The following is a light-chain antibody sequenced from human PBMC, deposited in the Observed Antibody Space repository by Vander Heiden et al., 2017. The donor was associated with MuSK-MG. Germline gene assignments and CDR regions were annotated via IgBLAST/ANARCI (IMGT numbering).Light chain of an antibody. CDR1: QSVSSN. V-gene: IGKV3-15*01. Sequence: EIVMTQSPATLSVSPGERATLSCRASQSVSSNLAWYQQKPGQAPRLLIYGASTRATGIPARFSGSWSGTEFTLTISSLHSEDFAVYYCQHYNNWPPITFGQGTRLEIK. J-gene: IGKJ5*01. CDR2: GAS. CDR3: QHYNNWPPIT.